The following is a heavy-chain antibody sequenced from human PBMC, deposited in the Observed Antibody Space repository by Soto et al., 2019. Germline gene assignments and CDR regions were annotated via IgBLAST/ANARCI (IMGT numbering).Heavy chain of an antibody. CDR1: GGTFSSYS. D-gene: IGHD2-8*01. CDR3: ARSRCSNGVCYSLSPGLDV. CDR2: IITMFNTA. J-gene: IGHJ6*02. Sequence: SVKVSCKASGGTFSSYSISWVRQAPGQGLEWMGGIITMFNTANYAQMFHGRVTITADESTSTAYMELSSLRSEDTAVYYCARSRCSNGVCYSLSPGLDVWGPGTTVNVSS. V-gene: IGHV1-69*13.